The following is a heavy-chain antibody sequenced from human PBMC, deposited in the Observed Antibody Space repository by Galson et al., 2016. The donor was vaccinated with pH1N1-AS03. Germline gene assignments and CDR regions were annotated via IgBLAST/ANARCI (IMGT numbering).Heavy chain of an antibody. CDR2: ISGIGFST. J-gene: IGHJ4*02. D-gene: IGHD6-13*01. CDR3: SRGPGSYSNYWLPPPDY. Sequence: SLRLSCAASGFTFSSYAMFWVRQAPGKGLEYVSGISGIGFSTYYARSVKDRFTISRDNSKNTLFLQMGSLRPQDMAVYYCSRGPGSYSNYWLPPPDYWGQGTLVTVSS. V-gene: IGHV3-64*01. CDR1: GFTFSSYA.